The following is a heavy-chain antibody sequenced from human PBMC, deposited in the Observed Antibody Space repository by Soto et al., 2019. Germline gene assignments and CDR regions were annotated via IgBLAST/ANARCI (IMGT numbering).Heavy chain of an antibody. CDR2: ISSSSSTI. Sequence: GGSLRLSCAASGFTFSSYSMNWVRQAPGKGLEWVSYISSSSSTIYYADSVKGRFTISRDNAKNSLYLQMNSLRDEDTAVYYCARDSTKGYYYYGMDVWGQGTTVTVSS. CDR1: GFTFSSYS. D-gene: IGHD2-8*01. J-gene: IGHJ6*02. CDR3: ARDSTKGYYYYGMDV. V-gene: IGHV3-48*02.